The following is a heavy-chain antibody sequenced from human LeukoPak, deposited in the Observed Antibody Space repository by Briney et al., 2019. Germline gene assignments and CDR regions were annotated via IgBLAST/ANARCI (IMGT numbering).Heavy chain of an antibody. CDR1: SGSLTGYY. D-gene: IGHD6-19*01. J-gene: IGHJ4*02. Sequence: SETLSLTCTVSSGSLTGYYWSWIRQPPGKGLELIAYVYATGTTNYNPSLKTRPTISMDTSKNQLSLTLTSVTAADTAVYYCARVGSGGAWFDFWGQGTLVSVSS. V-gene: IGHV4-59*01. CDR2: VYATGTT. CDR3: ARVGSGGAWFDF.